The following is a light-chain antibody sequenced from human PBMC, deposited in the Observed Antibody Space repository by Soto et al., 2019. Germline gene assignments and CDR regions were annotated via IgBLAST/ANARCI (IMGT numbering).Light chain of an antibody. CDR2: WAS. V-gene: IGKV4-1*01. Sequence: DIVMTQSPDSLAVSLGERATFSCKSSQSVLETSNKKSYVAWYKQKPGQPPNLLIFWASTRESGVPDRFRGSGSGTDFPLTIDNLLAEDVAVYYCQQYYRSPYTFGGGTRLEI. CDR3: QQYYRSPYT. CDR1: QSVLETSNKKSY. J-gene: IGKJ4*01.